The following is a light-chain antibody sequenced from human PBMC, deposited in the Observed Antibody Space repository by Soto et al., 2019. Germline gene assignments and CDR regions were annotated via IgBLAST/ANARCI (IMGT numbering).Light chain of an antibody. V-gene: IGKV3-15*01. J-gene: IGKJ5*01. CDR3: QQYDSWPLT. CDR2: GAS. CDR1: QSVSSN. Sequence: EIVMTQSPATLSVSPGERATLSCRASQSVSSNLAWYQQKPGQAPRLLIYGASTRATDIPARFSGNGSGTEFTLTISSLQSEDFAVYFCQQYDSWPLTFGQGTRLEIK.